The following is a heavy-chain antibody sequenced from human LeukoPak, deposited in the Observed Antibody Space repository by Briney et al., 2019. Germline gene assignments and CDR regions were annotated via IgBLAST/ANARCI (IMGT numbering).Heavy chain of an antibody. CDR3: AKGDCSSTSCYMASAFDI. D-gene: IGHD2-2*02. CDR2: IWYDGYNK. V-gene: IGHV3-30*02. Sequence: PGGSLRLSCAASGFTFSTYGMHWVRQAPGKGLEWVAVIWYDGYNKYYADSVKGRFTISRDNSKNTLYLQMNSLRAEDTAVYYCAKGDCSSTSCYMASAFDIWGQGTMVTVSS. J-gene: IGHJ3*02. CDR1: GFTFSTYG.